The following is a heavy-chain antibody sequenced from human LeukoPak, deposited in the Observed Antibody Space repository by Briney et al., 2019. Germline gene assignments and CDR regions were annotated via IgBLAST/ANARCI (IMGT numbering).Heavy chain of an antibody. CDR2: INHSGST. CDR1: GGSFSGYY. V-gene: IGHV4-34*01. D-gene: IGHD6-13*01. J-gene: IGHJ5*02. CDR3: ARGSSSSWYWFDP. Sequence: SETLSLTCAVYGGSFSGYYWSWIRQPPGKGLEWIGEINHSGSTKYNPSLKSRVTISVDTSKNQFSLKLSSVTAADTAVYYCARGSSSSWYWFDPWGQGTLVTVSS.